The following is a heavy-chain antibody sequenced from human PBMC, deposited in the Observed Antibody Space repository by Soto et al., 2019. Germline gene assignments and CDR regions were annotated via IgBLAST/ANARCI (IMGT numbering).Heavy chain of an antibody. V-gene: IGHV4-4*02. D-gene: IGHD2-2*01. Sequence: PSETLSLTCAVSGGSISSSNWWSWVRQPPGKGLEWIGEIYHSGSTNYNPSLKSRVTISVDKSKNQFSLKLSSVTAADTAVYYCAREKRYCSSTSCPGGRVFDPWGQGTLVTVSS. CDR3: AREKRYCSSTSCPGGRVFDP. CDR1: GGSISSSNW. CDR2: IYHSGST. J-gene: IGHJ5*02.